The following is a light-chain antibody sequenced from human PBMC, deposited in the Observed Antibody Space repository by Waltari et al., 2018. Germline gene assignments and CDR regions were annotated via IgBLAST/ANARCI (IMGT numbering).Light chain of an antibody. CDR1: QGVSIR. V-gene: IGKV1-12*01. J-gene: IGKJ1*01. Sequence: DIQLTQSPSAVSASIGHEATITCRASQGVSIRIAWYQQRPGQAPSFLIYGSSILQRGVPSRFSGSGSRTEFNVTISNLNREDLATDDCQQLKSRPWTSGRGTKVEV. CDR3: QQLKSRPWT. CDR2: GSS.